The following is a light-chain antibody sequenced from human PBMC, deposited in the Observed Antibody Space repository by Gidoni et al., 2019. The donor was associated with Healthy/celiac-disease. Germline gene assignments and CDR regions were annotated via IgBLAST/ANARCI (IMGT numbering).Light chain of an antibody. V-gene: IGKV1-33*01. Sequence: IQMTQSPSSLSTSVGDRVTITCQASQDINNFLNWYHHKPGKAHKVLSYDASNLQTGVPSRYRGSGAGTDVTFTISSRQPEDIATHYCQQYDNLPLVTFGGGTKVEIK. CDR1: QDINNF. CDR3: QQYDNLPLVT. J-gene: IGKJ4*01. CDR2: DAS.